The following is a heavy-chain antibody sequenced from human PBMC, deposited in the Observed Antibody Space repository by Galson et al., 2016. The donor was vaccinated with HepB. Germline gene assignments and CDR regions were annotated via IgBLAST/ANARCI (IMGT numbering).Heavy chain of an antibody. CDR2: ISNSGGST. V-gene: IGHV3-23*01. CDR3: AGGYYGSGSYYAY. Sequence: SLRLSCAASGFTFSSYAMSWVRQASGKGLEWVSVISNSGGSTYYADSVKGRFTISRDNSKDTLYLQMNSLRAEDTAVYYCAGGYYGSGSYYAYWGQGTLVTV. D-gene: IGHD3-10*01. J-gene: IGHJ4*02. CDR1: GFTFSSYA.